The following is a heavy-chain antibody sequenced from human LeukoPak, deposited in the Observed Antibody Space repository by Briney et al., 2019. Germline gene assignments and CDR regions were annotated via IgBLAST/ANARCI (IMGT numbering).Heavy chain of an antibody. CDR1: GYTFTSYD. CDR2: MNPNSGNT. J-gene: IGHJ6*03. CDR3: ARGPTRYYYYYMDV. Sequence: GASVKVSCKAPGYTFTSYDINWVRQATGQGLEWMGWMNPNSGNTGYAQKFQGRVTITRNTSISTAYMELSSLRSEDTAVYYCARGPTRYYYYYMDVWGKGTTVTVSS. V-gene: IGHV1-8*03.